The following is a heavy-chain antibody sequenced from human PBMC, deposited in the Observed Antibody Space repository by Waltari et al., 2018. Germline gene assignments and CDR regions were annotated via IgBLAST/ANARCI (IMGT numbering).Heavy chain of an antibody. CDR2: ISPDGNDP. Sequence: EVQLVESGGGLVQPGGSLRLSCAVSGFPFTSHWMYWVRQFPGKGLVWVPRISPDGNDPNYADSVKGRFTISRDNAKNTLYLQMHSLRAEDTAVYYCAHLFVIRTFDAFDIWGQGTMVTVSS. CDR3: AHLFVIRTFDAFDI. J-gene: IGHJ3*02. D-gene: IGHD3-10*01. CDR1: GFPFTSHW. V-gene: IGHV3-74*01.